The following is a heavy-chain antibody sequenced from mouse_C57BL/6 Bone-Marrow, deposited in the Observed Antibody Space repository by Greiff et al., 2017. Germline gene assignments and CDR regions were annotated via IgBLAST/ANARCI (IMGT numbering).Heavy chain of an antibody. CDR2: ISYDGSN. CDR1: GYSITSGYY. D-gene: IGHD2-3*01. V-gene: IGHV3-6*01. CDR3: ARNPYDGYSYYFDY. Sequence: EVHLVESGPGLVKPSQSLSLTCSVTGYSITSGYYWNWIRQFPGNKLEWMGYISYDGSNNYNPSLKNRISITRDTSKNQFFLKLNSVTTEDTATYYCARNPYDGYSYYFDYWGQGTTLIVSS. J-gene: IGHJ2*01.